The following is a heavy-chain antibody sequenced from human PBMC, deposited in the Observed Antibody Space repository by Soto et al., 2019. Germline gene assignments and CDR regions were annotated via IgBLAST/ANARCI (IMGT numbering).Heavy chain of an antibody. J-gene: IGHJ4*02. CDR3: ARHFGNYGDWAFDF. CDR1: GGSISDSSHY. Sequence: QVLLQESGPGLVKPSETLSLTCTVSGGSISDSSHYWAWIRQPPGKGLEWIATINYSGRTYYNPYRRSRVTISVDTSRDQFSLNLYSMTAADTAVYYCARHFGNYGDWAFDFWGQGTLVTVSS. D-gene: IGHD4-17*01. V-gene: IGHV4-39*01. CDR2: INYSGRT.